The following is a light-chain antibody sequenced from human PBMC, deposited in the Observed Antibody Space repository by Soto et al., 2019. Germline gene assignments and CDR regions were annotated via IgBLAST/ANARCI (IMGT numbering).Light chain of an antibody. CDR2: GAS. Sequence: EIVLTQSPGTLSLSPGERATLSCRASQSVSSSYLAWYQQKPGQAPRLLIYGASSRATGIPDRFSGSGSGTYFTITISRLEPDDFAVYFCQQYGSSLLFTFGPGTKVDIK. J-gene: IGKJ3*01. CDR3: QQYGSSLLFT. V-gene: IGKV3-20*01. CDR1: QSVSSSY.